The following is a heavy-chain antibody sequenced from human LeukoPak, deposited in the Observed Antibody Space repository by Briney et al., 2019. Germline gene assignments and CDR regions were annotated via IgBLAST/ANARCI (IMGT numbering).Heavy chain of an antibody. CDR1: GYTFTSCY. CDR2: INPSDGST. CDR3: ARVYSGYDCGY. V-gene: IGHV1-46*01. Sequence: ASVKVSCKASGYTFTSCYMHWLRQAPGQGLQWMGIINPSDGSTSYTPRFQGRVTVTRDTSTSTVYMELSSLRSEDTAVYYCARVYSGYDCGYWGQGTLVTVSS. J-gene: IGHJ4*02. D-gene: IGHD5-12*01.